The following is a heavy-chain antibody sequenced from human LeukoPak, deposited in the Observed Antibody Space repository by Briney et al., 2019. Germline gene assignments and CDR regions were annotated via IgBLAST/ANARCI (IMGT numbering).Heavy chain of an antibody. CDR3: ARSYNYGSRPFFDY. D-gene: IGHD3-10*01. CDR1: GGTFSSYA. J-gene: IGHJ4*02. CDR2: MNPNSGNT. V-gene: IGHV1-8*03. Sequence: GSSVKVSCKASGGTFSSYAISWVRQAPGQGLEWMGWMNPNSGNTGYAQKFQGRVTITRNTSISTAYMELSSLRSEDTAVYYCARSYNYGSRPFFDYWGQGTLVTVSS.